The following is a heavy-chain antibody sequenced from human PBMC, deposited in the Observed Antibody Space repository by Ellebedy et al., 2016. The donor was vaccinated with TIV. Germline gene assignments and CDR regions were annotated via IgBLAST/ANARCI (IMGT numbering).Heavy chain of an antibody. CDR3: ARASAGLDY. D-gene: IGHD6-13*01. Sequence: GESLKISRAASGFTFSSHDMHWVRQGPGKGLEWVSAIGSAGDTSYSGSVKGRFTISRENGKNSVYLQMNSLRAEDTAVYYCARASAGLDYWGQGTLVTVSS. J-gene: IGHJ4*02. CDR1: GFTFSSHD. V-gene: IGHV3-13*01. CDR2: IGSAGDT.